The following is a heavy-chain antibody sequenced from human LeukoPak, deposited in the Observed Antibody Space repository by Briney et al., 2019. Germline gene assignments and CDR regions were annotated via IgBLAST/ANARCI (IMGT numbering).Heavy chain of an antibody. D-gene: IGHD6-13*01. CDR3: AKQQQLGTNWFDP. CDR2: ISYDGSNK. J-gene: IGHJ5*02. V-gene: IGHV3-30*18. CDR1: GFTFSSYG. Sequence: GGSLRLSCAASGFTFSSYGMHWLRQAPGKGLEWVAVISYDGSNKYYADSLRGRFTISRDNSKNTLYLQMSSLRAEDTAMYYCAKQQQLGTNWFDPWGQGTLVTVSS.